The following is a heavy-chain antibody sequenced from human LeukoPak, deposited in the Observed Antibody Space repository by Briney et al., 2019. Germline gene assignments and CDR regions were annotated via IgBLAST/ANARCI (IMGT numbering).Heavy chain of an antibody. J-gene: IGHJ4*02. CDR3: AGVVTPDSVGATPFDY. Sequence: GASVKVSCTASGYTFTSYGISWVRQAPGQGLEWMGWISAYNGNTNYAQKLQGRVTMTTDTSTSTAYMELRSLRSDDTAVYYCAGVVTPDSVGATPFDYWGQGTLVTVSS. V-gene: IGHV1-18*01. CDR2: ISAYNGNT. CDR1: GYTFTSYG. D-gene: IGHD1-26*01.